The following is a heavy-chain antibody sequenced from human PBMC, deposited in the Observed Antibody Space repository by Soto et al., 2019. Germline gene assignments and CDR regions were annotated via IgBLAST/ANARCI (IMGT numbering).Heavy chain of an antibody. CDR2: IYPGDSDT. V-gene: IGHV5-51*01. D-gene: IGHD2-2*01. CDR3: ARLQDQYCSSTSCYYYYYYGMDV. J-gene: IGHJ6*02. Sequence: PGESLKISCKGSGYSFTSYWIGWVRQMPGNGLEWMGIIYPGDSDTRYSPSFQGQVTISADKSISTAYLQWSSLKASDTAMYYCARLQDQYCSSTSCYYYYYYGMDVWGQGTTVTVSS. CDR1: GYSFTSYW.